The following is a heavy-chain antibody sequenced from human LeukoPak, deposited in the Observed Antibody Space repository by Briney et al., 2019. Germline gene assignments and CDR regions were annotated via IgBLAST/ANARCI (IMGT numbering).Heavy chain of an antibody. CDR3: ARLLGGTYYYFDF. CDR2: IYPGDSDT. Sequence: GESLKISCKGSGYSFTSNWIGWVRQMPGKGLEWMGTIYPGDSDTRYSPSFQGQVTISADKFRNTAYLQWSGLRASDTAMYYCARLLGGTYYYFDFWGQGTLVTVSS. V-gene: IGHV5-51*01. J-gene: IGHJ4*02. CDR1: GYSFTSNW. D-gene: IGHD1-7*01.